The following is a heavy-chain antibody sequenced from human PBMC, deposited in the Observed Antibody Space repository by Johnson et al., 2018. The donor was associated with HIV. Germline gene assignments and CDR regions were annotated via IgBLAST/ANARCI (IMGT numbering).Heavy chain of an antibody. V-gene: IGHV3-64*01. CDR3: AREESSPGGVAFDI. CDR1: GFTFSTYA. Sequence: VQLVESGGGVVRPGGSLRLSCAASGFTFSTYAMHWVRQAPGKGLEYVSAISSNGDNTYYAHSVKGRFIISRDNSKNTLYLQMGSLRAEDMAVYYCAREESSPGGVAFDIWGQGTMVTVSS. J-gene: IGHJ3*02. CDR2: ISSNGDNT. D-gene: IGHD3-16*01.